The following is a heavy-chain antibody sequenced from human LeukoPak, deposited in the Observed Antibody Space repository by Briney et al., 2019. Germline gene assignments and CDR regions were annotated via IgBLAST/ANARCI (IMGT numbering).Heavy chain of an antibody. J-gene: IGHJ6*02. CDR3: ARDFDPYYGMDV. CDR2: IYHSGST. Sequence: SETLSLTCAVSGGSISSGGYSSSWIRQPPGKGLEWIGYIYHSGSTYYNPSLKSRVTISVDRSKNQFSLKLSSVTAADTAVYYCARDFDPYYGMDVWGQGTTVTVSS. CDR1: GGSISSGGYS. D-gene: IGHD3-9*01. V-gene: IGHV4-30-2*01.